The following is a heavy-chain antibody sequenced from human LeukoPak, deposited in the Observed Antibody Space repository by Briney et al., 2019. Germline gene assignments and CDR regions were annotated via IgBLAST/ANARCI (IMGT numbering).Heavy chain of an antibody. J-gene: IGHJ6*03. D-gene: IGHD3-10*01. V-gene: IGHV3-21*01. CDR2: ISSSSDYI. CDR1: GLIFSRYS. Sequence: GGSLRLSCEASGLIFSRYSMNWVRQAPGKGLEWVSSISSSSDYIFYADSLKGRFTVSRDNAKNTLYLQMNSLRAEDTAVYYCATLGGDYYHYMDVWGKGTTVTISS. CDR3: ATLGGDYYHYMDV.